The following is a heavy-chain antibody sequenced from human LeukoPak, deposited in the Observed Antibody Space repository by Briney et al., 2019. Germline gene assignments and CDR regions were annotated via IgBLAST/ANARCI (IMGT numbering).Heavy chain of an antibody. CDR2: ISGSGDVI. D-gene: IGHD3-9*01. J-gene: IGHJ4*02. CDR3: AKAKGHDILTGSRIFDY. V-gene: IGHV3-23*01. CDR1: GFTFSSYV. Sequence: GGSLRLSCAASGFTFSSYVVNWGRQAPGKGLEWVSLISGSGDVIYYADSVKGRFTISRDNSKNTLYLQMNSLRAEDTAIYYCAKAKGHDILTGSRIFDYWGQGTLVTISP.